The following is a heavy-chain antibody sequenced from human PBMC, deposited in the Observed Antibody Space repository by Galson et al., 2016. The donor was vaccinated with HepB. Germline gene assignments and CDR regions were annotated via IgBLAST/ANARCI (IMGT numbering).Heavy chain of an antibody. J-gene: IGHJ6*02. D-gene: IGHD2-21*01. CDR3: AREIATNSYYYYGMDV. CDR1: GFTFSDDY. Sequence: SLRLSCAASGFTFSDDYMSWIRQAPGKGLEWVSYISTSGSATDYADSVKGRFTVSRNNAKNSLYLQMDTLRAEDTAVYFCAREIATNSYYYYGMDVWGQGTMVTVSS. CDR2: ISTSGSAT. V-gene: IGHV3-11*04.